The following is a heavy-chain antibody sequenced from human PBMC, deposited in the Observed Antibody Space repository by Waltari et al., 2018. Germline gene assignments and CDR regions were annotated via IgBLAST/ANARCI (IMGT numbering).Heavy chain of an antibody. D-gene: IGHD3-22*01. CDR3: ARGRRYYDRGWFDP. Sequence: QVQLQQWGAGLSKPSETLSLTCAVYGGSFSGYYWSWIRQPPGKGLEWIGEINHSGSTNYNPSLKSRVTISVDTSKNQFSLKLSSVTAADTAVYYCARGRRYYDRGWFDPWGQGTLVTVSS. CDR2: INHSGST. J-gene: IGHJ5*02. CDR1: GGSFSGYY. V-gene: IGHV4-34*01.